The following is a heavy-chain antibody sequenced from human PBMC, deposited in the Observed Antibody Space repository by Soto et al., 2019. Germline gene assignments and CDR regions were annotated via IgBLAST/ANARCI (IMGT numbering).Heavy chain of an antibody. Sequence: SETLSLTCTVSGDSINTYTWTWIRQPPGKGLEWIGYIFSSGSTNYNPSLQSRLTMSVDTSKNLFSLKLNSVTAADTAVYYCARHRDGGQLLQYFQYGMDVWGQGTTVTVSS. CDR3: ARHRDGGQLLQYFQYGMDV. CDR1: GDSINTYT. D-gene: IGHD2-2*02. CDR2: IFSSGST. J-gene: IGHJ6*02. V-gene: IGHV4-59*01.